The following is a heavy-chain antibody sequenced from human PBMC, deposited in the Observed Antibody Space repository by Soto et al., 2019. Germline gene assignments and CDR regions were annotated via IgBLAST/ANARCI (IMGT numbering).Heavy chain of an antibody. V-gene: IGHV5-51*01. CDR1: GYSFTSYW. Sequence: GESLKISCKGSGYSFTSYWIGWVRQMPGKGLEWMGIIYPGDSDTRYSPSFQGQVTISADKSISTAYLQWSSLKASDTAMYYCARQGRSHGSGSYYSPASNWFDPWGQGTLVTVSS. J-gene: IGHJ5*02. CDR3: ARQGRSHGSGSYYSPASNWFDP. CDR2: IYPGDSDT. D-gene: IGHD3-10*01.